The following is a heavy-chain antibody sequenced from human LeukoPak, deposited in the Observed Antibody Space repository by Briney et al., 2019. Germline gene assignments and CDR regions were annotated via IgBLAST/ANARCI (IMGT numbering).Heavy chain of an antibody. CDR1: GFTFSSYA. J-gene: IGHJ3*02. Sequence: GGSLRLSCAASGFTFSSYAMSWVRQAPGKGLEWVSGISDSGDITYYADSVKGRFTISRDNSKNTLYVQMNSLRVEDTAVYYCAKDRRGGSYYAATLDIWGQGTKVTVSS. V-gene: IGHV3-23*01. CDR2: ISDSGDIT. CDR3: AKDRRGGSYYAATLDI. D-gene: IGHD1-26*01.